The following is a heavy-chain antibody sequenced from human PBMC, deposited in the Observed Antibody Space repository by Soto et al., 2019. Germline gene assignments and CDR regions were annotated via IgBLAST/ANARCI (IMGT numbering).Heavy chain of an antibody. V-gene: IGHV4-39*07. CDR1: GGSVSNSNYY. J-gene: IGHJ4*02. Sequence: PSETLSLTCTVSGGSVSNSNYYWGWIRQSPGKGLDWIGSVYYRGRSNYKPSVKSRITISVDTSKNQFSLKLSSVTAAGTAVYYCARSYRYYYDSSGSPGVYWGQGTLVTVSS. CDR2: VYYRGRS. CDR3: ARSYRYYYDSSGSPGVY. D-gene: IGHD3-22*01.